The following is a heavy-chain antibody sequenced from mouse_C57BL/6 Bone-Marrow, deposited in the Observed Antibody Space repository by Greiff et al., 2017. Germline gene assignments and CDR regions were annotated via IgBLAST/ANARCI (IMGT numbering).Heavy chain of an antibody. V-gene: IGHV1-72*01. CDR1: GYTFPSYW. Sequence: QVQLQQPGAELVKPGASVKLSCKASGYTFPSYWMHWVKQRPGRGLEWIGRIDPNSGGTKYNEKFKSKATLTVDKPSSTAYMQLSSLTSEDSAVYYCAKGKLRRTPYYAMDYWGQGTSVTVSS. D-gene: IGHD3-2*02. J-gene: IGHJ4*01. CDR2: IDPNSGGT. CDR3: AKGKLRRTPYYAMDY.